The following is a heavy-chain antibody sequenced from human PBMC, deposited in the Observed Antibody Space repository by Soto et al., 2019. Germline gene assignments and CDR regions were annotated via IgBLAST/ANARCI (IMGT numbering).Heavy chain of an antibody. D-gene: IGHD3-10*01. V-gene: IGHV1-18*01. CDR1: GYTFTSYG. J-gene: IGHJ4*02. CDR3: ASEPVYKRAGRGIMNSH. Sequence: QVQLVQSGAEVKKPGASVKVSCKASGYTFTSYGISWVRQAPGQGLEWMGWISAYNGNTNYAQQLQGRVTMTTDTPKSTAYMELRSQRTDDTAVYYCASEPVYKRAGRGIMNSHWGQGTLGTVSS. CDR2: ISAYNGNT.